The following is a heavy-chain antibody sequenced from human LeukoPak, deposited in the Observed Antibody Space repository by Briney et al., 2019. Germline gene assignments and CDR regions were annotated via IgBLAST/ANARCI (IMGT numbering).Heavy chain of an antibody. J-gene: IGHJ4*02. CDR3: AKDPGEFGYFDY. V-gene: IGHV3-9*01. CDR1: GFTFDDYA. Sequence: SGGSLRLSCAASGFTFDDYAMHWVRQAPGKGLEWVSGISWNSGSIGYADSVKGRFTISRDNAKNSLYLQMNSLRAEDTALYYCAKDPGEFGYFDYWGQGTLVTVSS. D-gene: IGHD3-10*01. CDR2: ISWNSGSI.